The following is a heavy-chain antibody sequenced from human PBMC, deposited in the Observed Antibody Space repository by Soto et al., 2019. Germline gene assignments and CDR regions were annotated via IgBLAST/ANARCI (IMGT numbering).Heavy chain of an antibody. D-gene: IGHD4-17*01. V-gene: IGHV3-15*07. Sequence: GGSLRLSCAASGFTFSNAWMNWVRQAPGKGLEWVGRIKSKTDGGTTEYAAPVKGRFTISRDDSKNTLYLQMNSLKTEDTAVYYCTTHYGDDDAFDIWGQGTMVTVSS. CDR2: IKSKTDGGTT. CDR3: TTHYGDDDAFDI. CDR1: GFTFSNAW. J-gene: IGHJ3*02.